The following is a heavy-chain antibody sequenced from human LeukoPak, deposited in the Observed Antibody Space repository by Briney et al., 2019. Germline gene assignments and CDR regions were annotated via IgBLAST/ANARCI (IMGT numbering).Heavy chain of an antibody. CDR2: I. J-gene: IGHJ4*02. CDR1: GFTFSSYG. V-gene: IGHV3-23*01. D-gene: IGHD2-15*01. Sequence: GGSLRLSCAASGFTFSSYGMSWVRQAPGKGLEWVSGIDSVKGRFTISRDNSKNTLYLQMNSLRAEDTAVYYCARDEVEACSGGSCYFDYWGQGTLVTVSS. CDR3: ARDEVEACSGGSCYFDY.